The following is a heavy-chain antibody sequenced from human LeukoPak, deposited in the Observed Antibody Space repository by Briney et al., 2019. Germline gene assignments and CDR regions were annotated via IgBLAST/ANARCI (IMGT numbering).Heavy chain of an antibody. V-gene: IGHV4-31*03. CDR1: GGFISSGGYY. D-gene: IGHD2-15*01. CDR3: ASHCSGGTCYRYYFDN. CDR2: IYYTGST. Sequence: PSETLSLTCTVSGGFISSGGYYWSWIRQHPGKGLEWIGYIYYTGSTYYNLSLKSRASISVDTSKNQFSLKLNSVTAADTAVYYCASHCSGGTCYRYYFDNWGQGTLVTVSS. J-gene: IGHJ4*02.